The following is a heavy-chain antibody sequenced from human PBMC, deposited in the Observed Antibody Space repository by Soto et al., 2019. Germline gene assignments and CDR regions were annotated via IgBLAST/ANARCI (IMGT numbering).Heavy chain of an antibody. CDR1: GFTFNIYW. J-gene: IGHJ4*02. Sequence: GGSLRLSCVASGFTFNIYWMHWVRQAPGKGLEWVSRIDNDGSATTYTDSVKGRFTISRDNAKNTLFLQMNTLRVDDTAVYYCARDNWNSYWGQGTLVTVSS. D-gene: IGHD1-1*01. V-gene: IGHV3-74*01. CDR2: IDNDGSAT. CDR3: ARDNWNSY.